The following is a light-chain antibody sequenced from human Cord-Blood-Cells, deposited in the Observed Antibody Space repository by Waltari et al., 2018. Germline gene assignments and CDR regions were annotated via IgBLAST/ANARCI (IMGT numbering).Light chain of an antibody. J-gene: IGLJ1*01. Sequence: SYELTQPPSVSVSPGQTASITCSGDKLGDKYACWYQQKPGQSPVLVIYQDSKRPSGIPGRVSGSNSGNTATLTISGTQAMDEADYYCQAWDSSTAHYVFGTGTKVTVL. CDR1: KLGDKY. CDR2: QDS. CDR3: QAWDSSTAHYV. V-gene: IGLV3-1*01.